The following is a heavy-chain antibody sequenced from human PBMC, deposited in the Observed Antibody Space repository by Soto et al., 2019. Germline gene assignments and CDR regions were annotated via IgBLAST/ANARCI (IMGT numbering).Heavy chain of an antibody. CDR3: AKVNSGSYFLYYYGMDV. V-gene: IGHV3-30*18. CDR1: GFTFSSYG. D-gene: IGHD1-26*01. J-gene: IGHJ6*02. CDR2: ISYDGSNK. Sequence: QVHLVESGGGVVQPGRSLRLSCAASGFTFSSYGMHWVRQAPGKGLEWVAVISYDGSNKYYADSVKGRFTISRDNSKNTLYLQMTSLRAEDTAVYYCAKVNSGSYFLYYYGMDVWGQGPTVTVSS.